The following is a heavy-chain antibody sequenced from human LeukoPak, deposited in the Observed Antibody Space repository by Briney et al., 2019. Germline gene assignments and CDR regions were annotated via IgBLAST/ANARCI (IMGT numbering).Heavy chain of an antibody. V-gene: IGHV3-74*01. CDR2: IKSDGTST. J-gene: IGHJ4*02. CDR3: AVRYSGSWYLFAY. D-gene: IGHD6-13*01. CDR1: GFTFSSYW. Sequence: AGGSLRLSCAASGFTFSSYWMHWVRQAPGKGLVWVSRIKSDGTSTSYADSVKGRFTGSRDIAKNTLFLQMNSLRAEDTAIYYCAVRYSGSWYLFAYWGQGTLVTVSS.